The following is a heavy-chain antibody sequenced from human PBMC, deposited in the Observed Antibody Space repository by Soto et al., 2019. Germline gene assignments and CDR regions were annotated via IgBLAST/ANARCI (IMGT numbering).Heavy chain of an antibody. CDR2: IIPIFGTA. CDR3: SRAGFEPYYYYYGMDV. J-gene: IGHJ6*02. V-gene: IGHV1-69*13. CDR1: GGTFSSCA. Sequence: SVVVSCKASGGTFSSCAISWVRQPPGEELEWMGGIIPIFGTANYAQKFQGRVTITADESTSTAYMELSSLRSEDTAVYYCSRAGFEPYYYYYGMDVWGQGTTVTVSS.